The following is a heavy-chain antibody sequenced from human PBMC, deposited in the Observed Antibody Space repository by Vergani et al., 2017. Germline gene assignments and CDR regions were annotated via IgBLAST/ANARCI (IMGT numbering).Heavy chain of an antibody. CDR2: IKSKTDGGTT. CDR1: GFTFSNAW. CDR3: TTLSGSYIGGXFDY. V-gene: IGHV3-15*01. D-gene: IGHD1-26*01. J-gene: IGHJ4*02. Sequence: EVQLVESGGGLVKPGGSLRLSCAASGFTFSNAWMSWVRQAPGKGLEWVGRIKSKTDGGTTDYAAPVKGRFTISRDDSKSIAYLQMNSLKTEDTAVYYCTTLSGSYIGGXFDYWGQGTLVTVSS.